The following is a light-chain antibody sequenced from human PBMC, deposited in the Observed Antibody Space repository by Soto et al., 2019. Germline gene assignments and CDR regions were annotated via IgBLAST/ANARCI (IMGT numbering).Light chain of an antibody. Sequence: EIVLTQSPGTLSLSPGERATLSCRASQSVSSSYLAWYQQKPGQAPRLLIYGASSRATGIPDRFSGSGSGTDFTLTISRLEPEDFAVYYCQQYGSSPFGFGPGTKVD. CDR3: QQYGSSPFG. V-gene: IGKV3-20*01. CDR2: GAS. CDR1: QSVSSSY. J-gene: IGKJ3*01.